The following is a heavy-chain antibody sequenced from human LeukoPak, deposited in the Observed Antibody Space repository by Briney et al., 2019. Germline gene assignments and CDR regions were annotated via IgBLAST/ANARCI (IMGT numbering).Heavy chain of an antibody. Sequence: PSETLSLTCTVAGGSISSYHWSWIRQPPGKGLEWIGNMYYRGSTNYNPSLRSRFTISVDTPKNQLPLKLSSVTAADTAVYYCARVKGVVPAILDYWGQGTLVTVSS. CDR3: ARVKGVVPAILDY. V-gene: IGHV4-59*01. J-gene: IGHJ4*02. CDR2: MYYRGST. CDR1: GGSISSYH. D-gene: IGHD2-21*02.